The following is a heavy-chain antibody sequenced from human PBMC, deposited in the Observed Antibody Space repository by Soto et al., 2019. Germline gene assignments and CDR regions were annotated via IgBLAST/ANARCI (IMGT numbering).Heavy chain of an antibody. J-gene: IGHJ4*02. D-gene: IGHD1-1*01. CDR3: ASDDWNDDGDY. CDR2: IYYSETT. V-gene: IGHV4-61*01. Sequence: QVQLQESGPGLVKPSETLSLTCTVSGGSVSSGSYYWSWIRQPPGKGLEWIGYIYYSETTNYNPSLKSRVTISVDTSQHQFSLKLNSVTAADTAVDYCASDDWNDDGDYWGQGTLVTVSS. CDR1: GGSVSSGSYY.